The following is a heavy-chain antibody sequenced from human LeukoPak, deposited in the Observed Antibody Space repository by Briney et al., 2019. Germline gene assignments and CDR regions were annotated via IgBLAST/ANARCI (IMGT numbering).Heavy chain of an antibody. J-gene: IGHJ4*02. CDR2: IIPILGIA. CDR3: ARGDMVRGVIITDY. CDR1: GGTFSSYA. V-gene: IGHV1-69*04. Sequence: SVKVSCKASGGTFSSYAISWVRQAPGQGLEWMGRIIPILGIANYAQKFQGRVTITADKSTSTAYMELSSLRSEDTAVYYCARGDMVRGVIITDYWGQGTLVTVSS. D-gene: IGHD3-10*01.